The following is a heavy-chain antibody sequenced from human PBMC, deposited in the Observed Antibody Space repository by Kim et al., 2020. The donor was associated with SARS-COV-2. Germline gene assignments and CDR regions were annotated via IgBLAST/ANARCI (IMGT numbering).Heavy chain of an antibody. V-gene: IGHV4-34*01. Sequence: SETLSLTCAVYGGSFSGYYWSWIRQPPGKGLEWIGEINHSGSTNYNPSLKSRVTISVDTSKNQFSLKLSSVTAADTAVYYCARGRGGFTIFGVATVVFDPWGQGTLVTVSS. CDR2: INHSGST. CDR1: GGSFSGYY. D-gene: IGHD3-3*01. CDR3: ARGRGGFTIFGVATVVFDP. J-gene: IGHJ5*02.